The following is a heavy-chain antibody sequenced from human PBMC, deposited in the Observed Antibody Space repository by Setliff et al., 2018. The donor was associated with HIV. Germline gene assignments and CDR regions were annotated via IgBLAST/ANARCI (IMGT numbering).Heavy chain of an antibody. D-gene: IGHD2-21*01. J-gene: IGHJ3*02. CDR3: ARGLRHTWLFEVSHDAFDI. V-gene: IGHV4-39*07. CDR2: IHYSGST. CDR1: GGSISSGTYY. Sequence: PSETLSLTCTVSGGSISSGTYYWGWIRQSPRKGLEWIGSIHYSGSTYYKPSLKSRVTISLDTSKNQFSLKLTSVTAADSAMYYCARGLRHTWLFEVSHDAFDIWGQGTLVTVSS.